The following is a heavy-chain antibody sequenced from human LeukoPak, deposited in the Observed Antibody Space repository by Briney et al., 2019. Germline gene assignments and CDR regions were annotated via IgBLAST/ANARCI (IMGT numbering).Heavy chain of an antibody. CDR2: IWYDGSNK. V-gene: IGHV3-33*01. D-gene: IGHD4-11*01. Sequence: QPGRSLRLSCAASGFTFSSYGMHWVRQAPGKGLEWVAVIWYDGSNKYYADSVKGRFTISRDNSKNTLYLQMNSLRAEDTAVYYCARDDYTKAFDYWGQGTLVTVSS. CDR1: GFTFSSYG. CDR3: ARDDYTKAFDY. J-gene: IGHJ4*02.